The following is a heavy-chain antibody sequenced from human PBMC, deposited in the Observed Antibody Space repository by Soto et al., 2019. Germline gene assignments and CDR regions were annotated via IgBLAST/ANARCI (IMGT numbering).Heavy chain of an antibody. D-gene: IGHD3-22*01. CDR2: ISGSGGST. CDR1: GFTFSSYA. Sequence: EVQLLESGGGLVQPGGSLRLSCATSGFTFSSYAMSWVRQAPGKGLEWVSGISGSGGSTNYADSVKGRFTISRDNSKNTLYLQMNSLRAEDTALYYCAKEASMIVVPDAFDIWGQGTMVTVSS. V-gene: IGHV3-23*01. J-gene: IGHJ3*02. CDR3: AKEASMIVVPDAFDI.